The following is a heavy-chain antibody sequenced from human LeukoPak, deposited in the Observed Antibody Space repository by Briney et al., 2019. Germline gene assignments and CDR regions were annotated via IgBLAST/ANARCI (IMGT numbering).Heavy chain of an antibody. D-gene: IGHD3-3*01. CDR2: ISGSGGST. Sequence: HPGGSLRLSCAASGFTFSSYAMSWVRQAPGKGLEWVSAISGSGGSTYYADSVKGRFTISRDNSKSTLYLQMNSLRAEDTAVYYCAKDRRDFWSGYWESDAFDIWGQGTLVTVSS. V-gene: IGHV3-23*01. J-gene: IGHJ3*02. CDR1: GFTFSSYA. CDR3: AKDRRDFWSGYWESDAFDI.